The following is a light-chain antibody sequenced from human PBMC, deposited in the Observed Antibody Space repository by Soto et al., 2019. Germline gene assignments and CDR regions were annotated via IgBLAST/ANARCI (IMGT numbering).Light chain of an antibody. CDR1: QSVSSD. Sequence: FVLTQSPCTLSLCPRERCTLCCRASQSVSSDLAWYHQKPGQAPRLLIYGAYTRATGIPARFSGSGSGTEFTITINSLQSEDFAVYYCQQYNNWPRTFGPGTKLDIK. CDR3: QQYNNWPRT. CDR2: GAY. V-gene: IGKV3-15*01. J-gene: IGKJ1*01.